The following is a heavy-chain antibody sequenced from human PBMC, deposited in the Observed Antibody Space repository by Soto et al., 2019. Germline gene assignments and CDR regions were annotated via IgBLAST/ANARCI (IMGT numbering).Heavy chain of an antibody. D-gene: IGHD5-12*01. CDR1: GGSVSSGSYY. Sequence: QVQLQESGPGLVKPSETLSLTCTVSGGSVSSGSYYWSWIRQPPGKGLEWIGYIYYSGRTNYNPSLKSRVTISVDTSKNQFSLKLSSVTAADTAVYYCARDSALSGYSYGMDVWGHGTTVTVSS. J-gene: IGHJ6*02. CDR3: ARDSALSGYSYGMDV. CDR2: IYYSGRT. V-gene: IGHV4-61*01.